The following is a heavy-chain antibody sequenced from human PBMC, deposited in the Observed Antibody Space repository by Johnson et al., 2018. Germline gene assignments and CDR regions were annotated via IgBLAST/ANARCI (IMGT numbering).Heavy chain of an antibody. Sequence: LVQSGGGLVQPGGSLRLSCAASGFMFSRYWMSWVRQAPGKGLEWVANIKQDGSEKYYVDSVKGRFTISRDNARNSLHLQMNSLRVEDTALYYCAILGGDLDMWGQGTMVAVSS. V-gene: IGHV3-7*01. J-gene: IGHJ3*02. CDR2: IKQDGSEK. CDR3: AILGGDLDM. D-gene: IGHD3-16*01. CDR1: GFMFSRYW.